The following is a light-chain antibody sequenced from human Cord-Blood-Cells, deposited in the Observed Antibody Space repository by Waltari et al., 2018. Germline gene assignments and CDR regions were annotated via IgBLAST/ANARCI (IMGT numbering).Light chain of an antibody. V-gene: IGLV2-14*01. CDR2: AVS. J-gene: IGLJ2*01. CDR1: SSDVGGYNY. CDR3: SSYTSSSTVV. Sequence: QSALTQPASVSGSPGQSITISCTGTSSDVGGYNYVSWYQQHPGKAPKLMIYAVSNRRSGVANRFAGSKSCNTAALSISGLQAEDEADYYCSSYTSSSTVVFGGGTKLTVL.